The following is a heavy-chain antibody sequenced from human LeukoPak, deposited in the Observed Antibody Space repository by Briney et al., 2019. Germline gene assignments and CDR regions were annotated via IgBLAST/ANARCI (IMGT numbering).Heavy chain of an antibody. V-gene: IGHV4-34*01. D-gene: IGHD6-19*01. J-gene: IGHJ4*02. CDR2: INHSGST. Sequence: SETLCLTCAVYGGSFSGYYWSWIRQPPGKGLEWIGEINHSGSTNYNPSLKSRVTISVDTSKNQFSLKLSSVTAADTAVYYCARVVAGQNTAVAAYYFDYWGQGTLVTVSS. CDR3: ARVVAGQNTAVAAYYFDY. CDR1: GGSFSGYY.